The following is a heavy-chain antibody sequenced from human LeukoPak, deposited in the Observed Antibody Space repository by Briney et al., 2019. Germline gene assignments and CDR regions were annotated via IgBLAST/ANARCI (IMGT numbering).Heavy chain of an antibody. CDR1: GFTFSSYW. V-gene: IGHV3-7*01. D-gene: IGHD3-16*01. CDR2: IKEDGSAK. Sequence: GGSLRLSCPASGFTFSSYWMSWVRQAPGKGLEWVANIKEDGSAKYYVDSMKGRFTISRDNAKNSLYLQMNSLRAEDTAVYYCARADYVGGNFNDAFDIWGQGTMATVSS. CDR3: ARADYVGGNFNDAFDI. J-gene: IGHJ3*02.